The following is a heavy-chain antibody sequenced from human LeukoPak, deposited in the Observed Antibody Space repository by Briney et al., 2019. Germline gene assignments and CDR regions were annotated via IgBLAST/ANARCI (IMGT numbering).Heavy chain of an antibody. CDR2: IIPIFGPA. J-gene: IGHJ4*02. CDR1: GGTFSSYV. D-gene: IGHD6-13*01. Sequence: ASVKVSCKASGGTFSSYVISWVRQAPGQGLEWMGGIIPIFGPANYAQKFQGRVTITADESTSTAYMELSSLRSEDTAVYYCARAAAGRGYFDYWGQGTLVTVSS. V-gene: IGHV1-69*13. CDR3: ARAAAGRGYFDY.